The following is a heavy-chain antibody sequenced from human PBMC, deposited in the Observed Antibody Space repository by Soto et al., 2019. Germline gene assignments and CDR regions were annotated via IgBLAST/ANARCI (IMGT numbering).Heavy chain of an antibody. CDR1: GFTFSNAW. Sequence: GGSLRLSCAASGFTFSNAWMSWVRQAPGKGLEWVGRIKSKTDGGTTDYAAHVKGRFTISRDDSKNTLYLQMNSLKTDDTAVYYCTTVTTGTTNEPDFDYWGQGTLVTVSS. CDR3: TTVTTGTTNEPDFDY. V-gene: IGHV3-15*01. D-gene: IGHD1-7*01. CDR2: IKSKTDGGTT. J-gene: IGHJ4*02.